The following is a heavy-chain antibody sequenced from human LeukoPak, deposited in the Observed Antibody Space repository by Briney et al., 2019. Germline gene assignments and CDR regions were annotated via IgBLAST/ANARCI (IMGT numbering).Heavy chain of an antibody. D-gene: IGHD2-21*01. V-gene: IGHV1-46*01. CDR2: INPSGGST. CDR1: GYTFTSYY. CDR3: ARAHGGVNFFGY. Sequence: ASVKVSCKASGYTFTSYYMHWVRQAPGQGLEWMGIINPSGGSTSYAQRFQGRVTMTRDTSTSTVYMELSSLRSEDTAVYYCARAHGGVNFFGYWGQGTLVTVSS. J-gene: IGHJ4*02.